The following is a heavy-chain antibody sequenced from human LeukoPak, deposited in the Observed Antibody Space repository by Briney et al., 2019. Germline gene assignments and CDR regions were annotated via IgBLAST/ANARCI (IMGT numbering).Heavy chain of an antibody. J-gene: IGHJ4*02. CDR2: INHSGST. Sequence: SETLSLTCAVYGGSFRDYYWSWIRQPPGKGLEWIGEINHSGSTNYNPSLKSRITISVDTSKNQFSLKLSSVTAADTAVYYCARLPDYYSRHGAPGWGQGTLVTVSS. CDR1: GGSFRDYY. V-gene: IGHV4-34*01. D-gene: IGHD3-10*01. CDR3: ARLPDYYSRHGAPG.